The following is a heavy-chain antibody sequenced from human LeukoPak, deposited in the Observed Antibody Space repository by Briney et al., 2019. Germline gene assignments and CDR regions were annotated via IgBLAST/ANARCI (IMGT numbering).Heavy chain of an antibody. V-gene: IGHV3-21*01. CDR3: ARSYYGSGSFFAFDI. J-gene: IGHJ3*02. CDR2: ISGSSYYI. D-gene: IGHD3-10*01. Sequence: GGSLRLSCAASGFTFSSYTMNWVRQAPGKGLEWVSSISGSSYYIYYADSVKGRFTISRDNAKNSLYLQMNSLRAEDTAVYYCARSYYGSGSFFAFDIWGQGTMVTVSS. CDR1: GFTFSSYT.